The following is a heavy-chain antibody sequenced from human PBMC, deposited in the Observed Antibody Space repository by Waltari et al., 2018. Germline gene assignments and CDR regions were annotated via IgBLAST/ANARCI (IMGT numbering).Heavy chain of an antibody. CDR3: ARPDYDILGFDP. CDR2: IIPILGRA. V-gene: IGHV1-69*09. D-gene: IGHD3-9*01. J-gene: IGHJ5*02. CDR1: GGTFSSYT. Sequence: QVQLVQSGAEVKKPGSSVKVSCKASGGTFSSYTISWVRQAPGQGLEWMGSIIPILGRANYAQKFQGRVTITADKSTSTAYMELSSLRSEDTAVYYCARPDYDILGFDPWGQGTLVTVSS.